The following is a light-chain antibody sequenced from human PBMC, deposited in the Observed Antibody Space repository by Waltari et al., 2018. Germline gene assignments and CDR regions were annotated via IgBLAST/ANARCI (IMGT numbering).Light chain of an antibody. J-gene: IGKJ2*01. CDR2: AAS. Sequence: DIQMTQAPSSLSASVGGRVTITCRTSQTINNFLNWYQHKPGKAPELLIYAASTLQSGGPARFSGGGSGADFTLTISSLQPEDSATYYCQQGDSAPFTFGQGTKLEIK. CDR1: QTINNF. V-gene: IGKV1-39*01. CDR3: QQGDSAPFT.